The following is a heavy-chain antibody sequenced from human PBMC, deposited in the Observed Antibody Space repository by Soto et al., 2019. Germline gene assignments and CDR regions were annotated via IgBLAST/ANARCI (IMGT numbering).Heavy chain of an antibody. V-gene: IGHV3-23*01. CDR1: GFTFSSYA. CDR3: AKDLYSGYAPYYYMDV. CDR2: ISGSGGST. D-gene: IGHD5-12*01. Sequence: EVQLLESGGGLVQPGGSLRLSCAASGFTFSSYAMSWVRQAPGKGLEWVSAISGSGGSTYYADSVKGRFTISRDNSKNTLYLQMNSLRAEDTAVYYCAKDLYSGYAPYYYMDVWGKGTTVTVSS. J-gene: IGHJ6*03.